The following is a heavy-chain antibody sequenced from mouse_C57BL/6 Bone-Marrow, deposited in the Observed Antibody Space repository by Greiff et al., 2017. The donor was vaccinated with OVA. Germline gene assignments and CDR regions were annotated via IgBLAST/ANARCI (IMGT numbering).Heavy chain of an antibody. D-gene: IGHD1-1*01. CDR3: TRYYGSFYAMDY. CDR1: GYTFTDYE. Sequence: VQLVESGAELVRPGASVTLSCKASGYTFTDYEMHWVKQTPVHGLEWIGAIDPETGGTAYNQKFKGKAILTADKSSSTAYMELRSLTSEDSAVYYFTRYYGSFYAMDYWGQGTSVTVSS. J-gene: IGHJ4*01. V-gene: IGHV1-15*01. CDR2: IDPETGGT.